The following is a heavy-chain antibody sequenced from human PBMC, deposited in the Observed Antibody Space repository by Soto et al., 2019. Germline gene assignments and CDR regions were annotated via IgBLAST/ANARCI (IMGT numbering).Heavy chain of an antibody. D-gene: IGHD4-17*01. CDR3: ARTYDYGDYQRFDY. J-gene: IGHJ4*02. CDR2: ISSSSSYI. V-gene: IGHV3-21*01. CDR1: GFTFSAYT. Sequence: PGGSLRLSCAASGFTFSAYTMNWVRQTPGKGLEWVSSISSSSSYIYYTDSVEGRFTISRDNAKNSLYLQMNSLRAEETAVYYCARTYDYGDYQRFDYWGQGTLVTVSS.